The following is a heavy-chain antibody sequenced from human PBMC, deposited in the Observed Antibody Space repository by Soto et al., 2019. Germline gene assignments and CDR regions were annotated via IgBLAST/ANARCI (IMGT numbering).Heavy chain of an antibody. CDR2: IYYSGST. J-gene: IGHJ5*02. Sequence: PSETLSLTCTVSGGSISSGSYYWGWIRQPPGKGLEWIGSIYYSGSTYYNPSLKSRVTISVDTSKNQFSLKLSSVTAADTAVYYCARQIPWLVYGEDRNNWFDPWGQGTLVTVSS. V-gene: IGHV4-39*01. CDR3: ARQIPWLVYGEDRNNWFDP. CDR1: GGSISSGSYY. D-gene: IGHD3-9*01.